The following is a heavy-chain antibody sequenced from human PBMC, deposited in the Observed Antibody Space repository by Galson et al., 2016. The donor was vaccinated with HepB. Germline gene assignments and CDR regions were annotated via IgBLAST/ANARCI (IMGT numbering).Heavy chain of an antibody. CDR1: GYSFSSYG. V-gene: IGHV1-18*04. CDR2: TSGYSGST. CDR3: ARISHKYYYYYMDV. Sequence: SCKASGYSFSSYGISWVRQAPRQGLEWMGWTSGYSGSTDYAQKIRGRITMSRDTSTSTAYMELRSLRSDDTAVYYCARISHKYYYYYMDVWGKGTPVTVPS. J-gene: IGHJ6*03.